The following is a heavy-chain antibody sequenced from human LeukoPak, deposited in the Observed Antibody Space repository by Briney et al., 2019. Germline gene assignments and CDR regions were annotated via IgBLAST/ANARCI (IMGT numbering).Heavy chain of an antibody. CDR2: IIPILGIA. V-gene: IGHV1-69*02. D-gene: IGHD1-26*01. J-gene: IGHJ4*02. CDR1: GGTFSRYT. CDR3: ARVCKFGGSYAC. Sequence: SVKVSCKGSGGTFSRYTLSWVRQAPGQGVEWVGRIIPILGIANYAQKFQGRVTITADNSTSTAYMELSSLRSEDTAVYYCARVCKFGGSYACWGQGTLVTVSS.